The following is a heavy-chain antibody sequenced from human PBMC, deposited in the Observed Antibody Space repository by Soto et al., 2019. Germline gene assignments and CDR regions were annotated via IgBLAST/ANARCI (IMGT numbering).Heavy chain of an antibody. CDR3: AREWFGEYF. Sequence: GGSLRLSCAASGFTFSSYSMTWFRQAPGKGLEWVSYIGTTSNYIFYADSVRGRFTISRDNAKNSLYLQMNSLRAEDTAVYYCAREWFGEYFWGQGALVTVSS. CDR1: GFTFSSYS. J-gene: IGHJ1*01. V-gene: IGHV3-21*05. CDR2: IGTTSNYI. D-gene: IGHD3-10*01.